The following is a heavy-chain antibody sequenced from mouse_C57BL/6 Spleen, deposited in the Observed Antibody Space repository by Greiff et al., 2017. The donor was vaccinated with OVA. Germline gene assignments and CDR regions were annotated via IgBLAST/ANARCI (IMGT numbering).Heavy chain of an antibody. D-gene: IGHD2-5*01. CDR1: GFTFSDYG. CDR2: ISSGSSTI. Sequence: EVMLVESGGGLVKPGGSLKLSCAASGFTFSDYGMHWVRQAPEKGLEWVAYISSGSSTIYYADTVKGRFTISRDNAKNTLFLQMTSLRSEDTAMYYCARPYSNYGDAMDYWGQGTSVTVSS. CDR3: ARPYSNYGDAMDY. V-gene: IGHV5-17*01. J-gene: IGHJ4*01.